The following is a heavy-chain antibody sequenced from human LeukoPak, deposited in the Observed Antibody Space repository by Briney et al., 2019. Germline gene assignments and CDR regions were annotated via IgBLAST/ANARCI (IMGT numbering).Heavy chain of an antibody. Sequence: SETLSLTCTVSGGSISSYYWSWIRQPPGKGLEWIGYMYYSGSTNYNPSLKSRVTISVDTSKNQFSLKLSSVTAADTAVYYCARATLHYDFWSGPPSYYFDYWGQGTLVTVSS. CDR2: MYYSGST. V-gene: IGHV4-59*12. D-gene: IGHD3-3*01. J-gene: IGHJ4*02. CDR1: GGSISSYY. CDR3: ARATLHYDFWSGPPSYYFDY.